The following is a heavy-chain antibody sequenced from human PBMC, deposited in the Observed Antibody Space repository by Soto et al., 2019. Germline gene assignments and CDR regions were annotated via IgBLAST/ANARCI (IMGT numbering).Heavy chain of an antibody. CDR3: ARVGPALVFDP. D-gene: IGHD3-10*01. CDR1: GGSISSYY. Sequence: SETLSLTCTVSGGSISSYYWSWIRQPPGKGLEWIGYIYCSGSTNYNPSLKSRVTISVDTSKNQFSLKLSSVTAADTAVYYCARVGPALVFDPWGQGTLVTVSS. V-gene: IGHV4-59*01. J-gene: IGHJ5*02. CDR2: IYCSGST.